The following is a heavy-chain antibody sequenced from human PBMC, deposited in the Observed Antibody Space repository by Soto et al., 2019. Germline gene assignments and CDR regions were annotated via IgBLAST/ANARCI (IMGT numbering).Heavy chain of an antibody. D-gene: IGHD4-17*01. CDR1: GFTFSSYA. Sequence: GGSLRLSCAASGFTFSSYAMSWVRQAPGKGLEWVSAISGSGGSTYYADSVKGRFTISRDNSKNTLYLQMNSLRAEDTAVYYCAKVSPGRRPTVTTTGAHDAFDIWGQGTMVTVSS. CDR3: AKVSPGRRPTVTTTGAHDAFDI. V-gene: IGHV3-23*01. J-gene: IGHJ3*02. CDR2: ISGSGGST.